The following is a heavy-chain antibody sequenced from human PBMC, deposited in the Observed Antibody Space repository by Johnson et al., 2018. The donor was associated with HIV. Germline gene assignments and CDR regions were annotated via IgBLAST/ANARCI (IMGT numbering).Heavy chain of an antibody. CDR3: AKDESYRKYALTAFDI. CDR2: IRYDGSNK. Sequence: QVQLVESGGGVVQPGGSLRLSCAASGFTFSSYGMHWVRQAPGKGLEWVAFIRYDGSNKYYADSGKGRFTISRDNSKNTLYLQMNSLRAEDTAVYYCAKDESYRKYALTAFDIWGQGTMVTVSS. CDR1: GFTFSSYG. V-gene: IGHV3-30*02. J-gene: IGHJ3*02. D-gene: IGHD1-14*01.